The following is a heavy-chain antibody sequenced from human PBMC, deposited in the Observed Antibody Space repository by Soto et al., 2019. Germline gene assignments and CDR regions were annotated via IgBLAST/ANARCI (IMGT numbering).Heavy chain of an antibody. V-gene: IGHV4-30-2*01. Sequence: SEPLSLTCAVSGGSISSGGYSWSWIRQPPGKGLEWIGYIYHSGSTYYNPSLKSRVTISVDRSKNQFSLKLSSVTAADTAVYYCARVGNVWFDPWGQGTLVTVSS. CDR3: ARVGNVWFDP. CDR1: GGSISSGGYS. CDR2: IYHSGST. J-gene: IGHJ5*02.